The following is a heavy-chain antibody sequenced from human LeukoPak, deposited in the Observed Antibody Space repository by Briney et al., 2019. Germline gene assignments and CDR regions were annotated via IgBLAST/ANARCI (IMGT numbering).Heavy chain of an antibody. CDR1: GGSISSGSYY. D-gene: IGHD3-3*02. V-gene: IGHV4-61*02. Sequence: SQTLSLTCTVSGGSISSGSYYWSWIRQPAGKGLEWIGRIYTSGSINYNPSLKSRVTISVDTSKNQFSLKLSSVTAADTAVYYCARAIRSYYMDVWGKGTTVTVSS. J-gene: IGHJ6*03. CDR3: ARAIRSYYMDV. CDR2: IYTSGSI.